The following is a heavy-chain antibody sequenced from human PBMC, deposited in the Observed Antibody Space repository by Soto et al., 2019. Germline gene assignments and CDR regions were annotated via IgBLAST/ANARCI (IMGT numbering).Heavy chain of an antibody. Sequence: ASVKVSCKASGYTFTSYGISWVRQAPGQGLEWMGWISAYNGNTNYAQKLQGRATMTTDTSTSTAYMELRSLRSDDTAVYYCARDLSDIVVVVAATWADVWGQGTTVTVSS. CDR2: ISAYNGNT. J-gene: IGHJ6*02. CDR3: ARDLSDIVVVVAATWADV. D-gene: IGHD2-15*01. V-gene: IGHV1-18*01. CDR1: GYTFTSYG.